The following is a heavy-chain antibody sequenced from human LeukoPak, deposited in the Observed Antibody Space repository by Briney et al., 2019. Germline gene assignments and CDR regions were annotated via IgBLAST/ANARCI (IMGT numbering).Heavy chain of an antibody. V-gene: IGHV3-30*18. J-gene: IGHJ4*02. D-gene: IGHD2-15*01. CDR3: AKEDARYCSGGSCYSGFDY. CDR1: GFTFSSYW. Sequence: GVSLRLSCAASGFTFSSYWMHWVRQAPGKGLEWVAVISYDGSNKYYADSVKGRFTISRDNSKNTLYLQMNSLRAEDTAVYYCAKEDARYCSGGSCYSGFDYWGQGTLVTVSS. CDR2: ISYDGSNK.